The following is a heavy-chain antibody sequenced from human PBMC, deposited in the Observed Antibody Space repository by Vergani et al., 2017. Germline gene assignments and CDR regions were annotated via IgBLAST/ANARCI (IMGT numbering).Heavy chain of an antibody. Sequence: QVQVVQSGAEVKKSGASVKVSCKTSGYTFSNYYMHWVRQAPGQGLEWMGIINPSGGHTNYAQKFQGRVTMTRDTSTSTVYMELSSLRSEDTAIYYCAKGDYGNLNGFRYWGQGTLVTVSA. CDR2: INPSGGHT. V-gene: IGHV1-46*03. CDR3: AKGDYGNLNGFRY. CDR1: GYTFSNYY. D-gene: IGHD3-9*01. J-gene: IGHJ4*02.